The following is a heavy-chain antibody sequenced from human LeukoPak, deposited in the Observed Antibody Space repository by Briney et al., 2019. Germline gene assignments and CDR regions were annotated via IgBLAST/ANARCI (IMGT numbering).Heavy chain of an antibody. D-gene: IGHD6-19*01. CDR1: RFTFSSYA. J-gene: IGHJ4*02. CDR3: AKDQWLVHIFDY. V-gene: IGHV3-23*01. Sequence: SGGSLRLSCAASRFTFSSYAMSWVRQAPGKGLEWVSAISGSGGSTYYADSVKGRFTISRDNSKNTLYLQMNSLRAEDTAVYYCAKDQWLVHIFDYWGQGTLVTVSS. CDR2: ISGSGGST.